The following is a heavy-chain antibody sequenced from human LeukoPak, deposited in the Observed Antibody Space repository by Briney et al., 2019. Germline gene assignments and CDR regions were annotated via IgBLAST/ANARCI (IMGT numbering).Heavy chain of an antibody. V-gene: IGHV1-2*04. J-gene: IGHJ4*02. D-gene: IGHD2-2*01. CDR2: INPNRGGT. CDR3: ARGEIICSSSSCPLDY. Sequence: GASVKVSCKASGYTFTGYYIHWVRQPPGQGLEGVGWINPNRGGTSYTKKCQGWVTMTRDKCNSQAYMELSRLRSDGTAVYYCARGEIICSSSSCPLDYWGQGALVTVSS. CDR1: GYTFTGYY.